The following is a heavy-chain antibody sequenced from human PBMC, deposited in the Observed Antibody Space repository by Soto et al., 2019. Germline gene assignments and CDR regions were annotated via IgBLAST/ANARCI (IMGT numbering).Heavy chain of an antibody. CDR2: IIPILGIA. Sequence: GASVKVSCKASGGTFSSYTISWVRQAPGQGLEWMGRIIPILGIANYAQKFQGRVTITADKSTSTAYMELSSLRSEDTAVYYCARALSWSSSSRRYFDCWGQGTLVTVSS. CDR1: GGTFSSYT. V-gene: IGHV1-69*02. CDR3: ARALSWSSSSRRYFDC. D-gene: IGHD2-2*01. J-gene: IGHJ4*02.